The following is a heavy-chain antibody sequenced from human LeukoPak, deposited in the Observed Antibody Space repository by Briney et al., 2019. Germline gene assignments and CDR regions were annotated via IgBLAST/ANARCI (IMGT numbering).Heavy chain of an antibody. Sequence: SVKVSCKASGGTFSSYAISWVRQAPGQGLEWMGGIIPIFGTANYAQKFQGRVTITADESTSTAYMELSSLRSEDTAVYYCARGFYSGSYRNNAFDIWGQGTMVTVSS. V-gene: IGHV1-69*13. CDR1: GGTFSSYA. CDR2: IIPIFGTA. D-gene: IGHD1-26*01. CDR3: ARGFYSGSYRNNAFDI. J-gene: IGHJ3*02.